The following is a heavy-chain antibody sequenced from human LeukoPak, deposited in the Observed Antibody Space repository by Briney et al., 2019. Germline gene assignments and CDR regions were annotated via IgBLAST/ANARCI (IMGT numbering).Heavy chain of an antibody. J-gene: IGHJ5*02. CDR1: GFTFSNYV. V-gene: IGHV3-23*01. Sequence: GGSLRLSCAASGFTFSNYVMSWVRQTPWKGLEWVSSISGGSITFYADSVKGRFTISRDNSKNTLYLQMNSLRAEDTAVYYCAKDAKEYYDILTGLNWFDPWGQGTLVTVSS. CDR2: ISGGSIT. CDR3: AKDAKEYYDILTGLNWFDP. D-gene: IGHD3-9*01.